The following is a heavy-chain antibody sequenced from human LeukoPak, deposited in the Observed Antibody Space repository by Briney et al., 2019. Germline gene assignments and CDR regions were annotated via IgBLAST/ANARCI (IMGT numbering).Heavy chain of an antibody. CDR1: GYTFTDFY. J-gene: IGHJ4*02. D-gene: IGHD3-22*01. V-gene: IGHV1-8*02. CDR2: MSPNSGNT. CDR3: AREWGDSSGYALGY. Sequence: ASVKVSCKASGYTFTDFYIHWVRQAPGQGLEWMGWMSPNSGNTGYAQKFQGRVTMTRNTSISTAYMELSSLRSEDTAVYYCAREWGDSSGYALGYWGQGTLVTVSS.